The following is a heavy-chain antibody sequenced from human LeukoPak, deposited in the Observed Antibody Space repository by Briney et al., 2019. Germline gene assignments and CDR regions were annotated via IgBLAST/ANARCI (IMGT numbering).Heavy chain of an antibody. Sequence: SETLSLTCSVSGGSISSYYWSWIRQPPGKGLEWIGYIYYSGSTNYNPSLKSRVTISVDTSKNQFSLKLTSVTAADTAVYYCARVGLYGSGSYAAFDIWGQGTMVTVSS. CDR1: GGSISSYY. J-gene: IGHJ3*02. CDR2: IYYSGST. D-gene: IGHD3-10*01. V-gene: IGHV4-59*12. CDR3: ARVGLYGSGSYAAFDI.